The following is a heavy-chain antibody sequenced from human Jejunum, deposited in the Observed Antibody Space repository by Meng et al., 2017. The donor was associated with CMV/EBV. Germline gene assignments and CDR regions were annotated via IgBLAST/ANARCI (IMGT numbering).Heavy chain of an antibody. J-gene: IGHJ5*02. V-gene: IGHV4-39*07. CDR3: ARDAGST. D-gene: IGHD3-10*01. Sequence: LSLPCSLSGGSIASAPHSWGWVLPPPSKNLEWFGSFFYSGHTYYSPSLQGRVTISVDPSNNHFSLKLTSLTAADTAVYYCARDAGSTWGQGTLVTVSS. CDR1: GGSIASAPHS. CDR2: FFYSGHT.